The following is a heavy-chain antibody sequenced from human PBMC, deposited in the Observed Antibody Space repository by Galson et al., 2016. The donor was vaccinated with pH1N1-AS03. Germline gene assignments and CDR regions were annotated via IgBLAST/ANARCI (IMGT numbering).Heavy chain of an antibody. CDR1: GGTFSSYA. D-gene: IGHD3-3*01. CDR3: ARDANYDFWSGHDAFDI. J-gene: IGHJ3*02. CDR2: IIAMFGTA. Sequence: SVKVSCKASGGTFSSYAISWARQAPGQGLEWMGGIIAMFGTANYAQKVQGRVTITADKSTSTAYMELSSLRSEDTAVYYCARDANYDFWSGHDAFDIWGQGTMVTVSS. V-gene: IGHV1-69*06.